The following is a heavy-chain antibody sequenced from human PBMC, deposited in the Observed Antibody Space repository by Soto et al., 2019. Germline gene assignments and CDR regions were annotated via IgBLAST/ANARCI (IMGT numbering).Heavy chain of an antibody. Sequence: GGSLRLSCAASGFTFSSYWMSWVRQAPGKGLEWVANIKQEGSEKYYVDSVKGRFTISRDNAKNSLNLQMNSLRAEDTDVYNCARYMALEPRHMIAINFLFDSGGEGTLVTVSS. CDR1: GFTFSSYW. CDR2: IKQEGSEK. V-gene: IGHV3-7*05. CDR3: ARYMALEPRHMIAINFLFDS. D-gene: IGHD3-22*01. J-gene: IGHJ4*02.